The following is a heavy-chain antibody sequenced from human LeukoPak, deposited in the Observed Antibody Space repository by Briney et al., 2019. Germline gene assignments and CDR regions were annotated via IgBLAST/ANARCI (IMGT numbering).Heavy chain of an antibody. CDR1: GGSISSSSYY. V-gene: IGHV4-39*01. CDR3: ARRTAPFDWLLFAFDM. Sequence: SETLSLTCTVSGGSISSSSYYWGWIRQTPGKGLEWIGTISYSGTTYYNMSLKSRATISVDTSNSQFSLKLSSVTAAETAVYYCARRTAPFDWLLFAFDMWGQGTMVTVSS. CDR2: ISYSGTT. J-gene: IGHJ3*02. D-gene: IGHD3-9*01.